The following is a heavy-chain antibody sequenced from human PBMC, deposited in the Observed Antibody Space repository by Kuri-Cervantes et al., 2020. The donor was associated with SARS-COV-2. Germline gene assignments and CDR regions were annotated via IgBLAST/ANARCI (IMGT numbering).Heavy chain of an antibody. Sequence: GESLKISCSASGFTFSSYAMHWVRQAPGKGLEYVSAISSNGGSTYYADSVKGRFTISRDNSKNTLYLQMSSLRAEDTAVYYCARDVTYSSGHADYWGQGTLVTVSS. CDR2: ISSNGGST. D-gene: IGHD6-19*01. CDR1: GFTFSSYA. J-gene: IGHJ4*02. CDR3: ARDVTYSSGHADY. V-gene: IGHV3-64D*06.